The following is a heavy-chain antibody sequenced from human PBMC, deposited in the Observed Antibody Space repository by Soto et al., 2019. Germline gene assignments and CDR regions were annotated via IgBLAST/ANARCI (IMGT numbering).Heavy chain of an antibody. CDR2: ISGSGGST. CDR1: GFTFSSYA. J-gene: IGHJ6*02. CDR3: AKDQGLGFGELLFAYYYYGMDV. V-gene: IGHV3-23*01. D-gene: IGHD3-10*01. Sequence: TGGSLRLCCAASGFTFSSYAMSWVRQAPGKGLEWVSAISGSGGSTYYADSVKGRFTISRDNSKNTLYLQMNSLRAEDTAVYYCAKDQGLGFGELLFAYYYYGMDVWGQGTMVTVSS.